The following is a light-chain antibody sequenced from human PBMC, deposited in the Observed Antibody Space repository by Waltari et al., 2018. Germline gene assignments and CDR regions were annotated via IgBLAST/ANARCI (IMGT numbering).Light chain of an antibody. J-gene: IGKJ1*01. V-gene: IGKV2-28*01. CDR2: LGS. Sequence: EIVMNQSPLSLPVTPGEPASISCRSSQSLLYSNGYNYLHWYLQKPGQSPQLLIYLGSNRASGVPDRFSGSGSGTDFTLKISRVEAEDVGVYYCMQAQQAPWTFGQGTKVEIK. CDR3: MQAQQAPWT. CDR1: QSLLYSNGYNY.